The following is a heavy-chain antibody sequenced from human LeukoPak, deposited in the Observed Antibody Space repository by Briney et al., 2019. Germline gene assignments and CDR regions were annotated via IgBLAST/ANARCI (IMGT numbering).Heavy chain of an antibody. CDR3: ARDIRGDIGHNWFDP. CDR2: INPSGGST. D-gene: IGHD3-16*02. V-gene: IGHV1-46*01. J-gene: IGHJ5*02. CDR1: GYTFTSYY. Sequence: ASVKVSCKASGYTFTSYYMHWVRQAPGEGLEWMGIINPSGGSTSYAQKFQGRVTMTRDMSTSTVYMELSSLRSEDTAVYYCARDIRGDIGHNWFDPWGQGTLVTVSS.